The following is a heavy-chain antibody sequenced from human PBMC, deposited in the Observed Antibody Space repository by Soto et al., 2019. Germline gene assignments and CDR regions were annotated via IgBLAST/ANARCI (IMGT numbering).Heavy chain of an antibody. V-gene: IGHV1-18*01. J-gene: IGHJ4*02. CDR3: ATRSPAFDY. Sequence: GASVKVSCKTSRYTFTTYGIAWVRQAPGQGLEWMGWITTDRGKTTYPQKFQGRVTMTTDTPTSTAYMELRSLRSDDTAVYYCATRSPAFDYWGQGTLVTVSS. CDR2: ITTDRGKT. CDR1: RYTFTTYG.